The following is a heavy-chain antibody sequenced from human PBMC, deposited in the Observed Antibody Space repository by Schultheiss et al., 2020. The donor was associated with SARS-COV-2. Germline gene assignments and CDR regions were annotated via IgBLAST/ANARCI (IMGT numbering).Heavy chain of an antibody. CDR3: ARDKIGLNWFDP. CDR2: INPNSGGT. J-gene: IGHJ5*02. V-gene: IGHV1-2*02. CDR1: GYTFTSYY. Sequence: ASVKVSCKASGYTFTSYYMHWVRQAPGQGLEWMGWINPNSGGTNYAQKFQGRVTMTRDTSISTAYMELSRLRSDDTAVYYCARDKIGLNWFDPWGQGTLVTVSS. D-gene: IGHD3-22*01.